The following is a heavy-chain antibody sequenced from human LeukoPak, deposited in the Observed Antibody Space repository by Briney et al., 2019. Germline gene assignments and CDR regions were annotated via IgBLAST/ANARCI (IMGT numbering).Heavy chain of an antibody. CDR2: IYHSGST. CDR1: GGSISSGGYS. CDR3: ARHNDYGGNRFDY. D-gene: IGHD4-23*01. V-gene: IGHV4-30-2*01. J-gene: IGHJ4*02. Sequence: SETLSLTCAVSGGSISSGGYSWSWIRQPPGKGLEWIGYIYHSGSTYHNPSLKSRVTISVDRSKNQFSLKLSSVTAADTAVYYCARHNDYGGNRFDYWGQGTLVTVSS.